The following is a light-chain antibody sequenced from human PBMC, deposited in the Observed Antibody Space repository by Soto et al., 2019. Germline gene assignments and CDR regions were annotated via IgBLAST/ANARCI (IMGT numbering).Light chain of an antibody. CDR2: DVS. J-gene: IGKJ4*01. Sequence: DIQMTQSPSTLSASVGDRVTITCRASQTLRTWLAWYQQKPGKAPKLLIYDVSILQSGVPSRFSGSGSGTELTLTISSLQPDDFATYYCQRYNGYPLTFGGGTKVEFK. CDR1: QTLRTW. CDR3: QRYNGYPLT. V-gene: IGKV1-5*01.